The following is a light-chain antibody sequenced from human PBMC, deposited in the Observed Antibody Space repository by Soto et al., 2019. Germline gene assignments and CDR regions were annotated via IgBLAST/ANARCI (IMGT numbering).Light chain of an antibody. CDR1: QSVSSY. J-gene: IGKJ1*01. V-gene: IGKV3-11*01. Sequence: TVLTQYRATLSLSPGERATLCCRASQSVSSYLAWYQQKPGQAPRLLIYDASNTATGIPARFSGSGSGTDFTLTSSRLEPEEFAVYYCQQYGSLRTVGQGTKVDIK. CDR3: QQYGSLRT. CDR2: DAS.